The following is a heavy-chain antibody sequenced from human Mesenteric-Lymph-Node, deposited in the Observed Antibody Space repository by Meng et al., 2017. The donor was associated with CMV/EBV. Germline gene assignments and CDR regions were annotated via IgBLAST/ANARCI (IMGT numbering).Heavy chain of an antibody. Sequence: GESLKISCQTSGYSFINYWIAWVRQMPGKGLEWMGIIYPGDSDTTYSPSFQGQVTISADKSISTAYLQWSSLKASDTAMYYCARLLYDFWSGYQSYYGMDVWGQGTTVTVSS. V-gene: IGHV5-51*01. CDR1: GYSFINYW. D-gene: IGHD3-3*01. CDR2: IYPGDSDT. J-gene: IGHJ6*02. CDR3: ARLLYDFWSGYQSYYGMDV.